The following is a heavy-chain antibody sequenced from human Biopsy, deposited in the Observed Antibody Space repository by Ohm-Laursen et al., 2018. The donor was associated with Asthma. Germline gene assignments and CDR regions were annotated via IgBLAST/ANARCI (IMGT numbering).Heavy chain of an antibody. Sequence: SLRLSCAASGFTFSTYGMHWVRQAPGKGLEWVAVISYDGFNKDYGDSVKGRFTVSRDNSRNTLHLQMNSLRAEDTAVYYCAKDVFPGWELRRGPDYWGQGTLVTVSS. CDR3: AKDVFPGWELRRGPDY. CDR1: GFTFSTYG. V-gene: IGHV3-30*18. D-gene: IGHD1-26*01. CDR2: ISYDGFNK. J-gene: IGHJ4*02.